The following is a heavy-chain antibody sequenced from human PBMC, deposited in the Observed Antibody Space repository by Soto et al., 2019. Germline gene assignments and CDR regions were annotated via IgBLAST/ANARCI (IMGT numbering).Heavy chain of an antibody. CDR2: IYYSGST. J-gene: IGHJ3*02. V-gene: IGHV4-31*03. CDR1: GGSISSGGYY. D-gene: IGHD3-16*01. Sequence: QVQLQESGPGLVKPSQTLSLTCTVSGGSISSGGYYWSWIRQHPGKGLEWIGYIYYSGSTYYNPSLKSRVTISVDTSKNQVSLKLSSVTAADTAVYYCAREAGGGQDAFDIWGQGTMVTVSS. CDR3: AREAGGGQDAFDI.